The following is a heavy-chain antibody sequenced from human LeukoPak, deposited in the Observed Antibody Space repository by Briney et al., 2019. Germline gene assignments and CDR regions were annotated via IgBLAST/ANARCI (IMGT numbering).Heavy chain of an antibody. D-gene: IGHD2-21*01. CDR2: ISAYNGNT. Sequence: KXXCKASGXXXXXYGXSWVRQXPXQGLEXMGWISAYNGNTNYAQKLQGRVTMTTDTSTSTAYMELRSLRSDDTAVYYCARGIFTWVDYWGQGTLVTVSS. CDR3: ARGIFTWVDY. J-gene: IGHJ4*02. V-gene: IGHV1-18*01. CDR1: GXXXXXYG.